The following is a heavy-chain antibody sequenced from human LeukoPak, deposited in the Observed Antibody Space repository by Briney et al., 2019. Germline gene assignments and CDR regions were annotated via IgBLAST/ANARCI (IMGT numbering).Heavy chain of an antibody. Sequence: ASVKVSCKASGYTFTGYYMHWVRQAPGQGLEWMGRINPNSGGTNYAQKFQGRVTMTRDTSISTAYMELSRLRSDDTAVYYCARGSRSYYDSSGYAYWGQGTLVTVSS. CDR1: GYTFTGYY. CDR2: INPNSGGT. CDR3: ARGSRSYYDSSGYAY. D-gene: IGHD3-22*01. V-gene: IGHV1-2*06. J-gene: IGHJ4*02.